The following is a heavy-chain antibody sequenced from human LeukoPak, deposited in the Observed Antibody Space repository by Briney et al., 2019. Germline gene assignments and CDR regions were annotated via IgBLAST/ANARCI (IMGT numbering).Heavy chain of an antibody. Sequence: GGSLRLSCAASGFTFDDYAMHWVRQAPGKGLEWVSLISGDGGSTYYADSVKGRFTISRDNSKNSLYLQMNSLRTEDTALYYCAKVPRAVAGPYYFDYWGQGTLVTVSS. D-gene: IGHD6-19*01. CDR2: ISGDGGST. CDR3: AKVPRAVAGPYYFDY. V-gene: IGHV3-43*02. J-gene: IGHJ4*02. CDR1: GFTFDDYA.